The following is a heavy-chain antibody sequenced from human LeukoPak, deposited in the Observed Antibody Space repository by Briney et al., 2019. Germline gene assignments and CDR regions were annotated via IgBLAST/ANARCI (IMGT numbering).Heavy chain of an antibody. CDR1: GFTFSNYC. Sequence: PGGSLRLSCSASGFTFSNYCMNWVRQAPGKGLEWVSSISSSTSSIFYADSVKGRFTISRDNAKNSLYLQMNSLRAEDTAVYYCARERGYSYGYADYWGQGTLVTVSS. D-gene: IGHD5-18*01. V-gene: IGHV3-21*01. J-gene: IGHJ4*02. CDR3: ARERGYSYGYADY. CDR2: ISSSTSSI.